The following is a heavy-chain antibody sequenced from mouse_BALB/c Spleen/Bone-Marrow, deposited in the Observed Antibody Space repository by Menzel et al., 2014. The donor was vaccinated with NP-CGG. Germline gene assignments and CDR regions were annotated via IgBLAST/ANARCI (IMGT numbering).Heavy chain of an antibody. CDR2: IWAGGST. Sequence: VKLVESGPGLVAPSQSLSIPCTVSGFSLTSYGVHWVRQPPGKGLEWLGVIWAGGSTDYNSALMSRLSISKDNSKSQVFLKMNSLQTDDTAMYYRARERPNYFDNWGQGTVLTVSS. CDR1: GFSLTSYG. CDR3: ARERPNYFDN. J-gene: IGHJ2*01. V-gene: IGHV2-9*02.